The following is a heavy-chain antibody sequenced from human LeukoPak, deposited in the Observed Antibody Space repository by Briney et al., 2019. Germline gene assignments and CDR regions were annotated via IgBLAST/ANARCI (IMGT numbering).Heavy chain of an antibody. V-gene: IGHV3-21*01. CDR1: GFTFRSYA. CDR3: ARESVLDY. J-gene: IGHJ4*02. D-gene: IGHD4-17*01. Sequence: NPRGSLRLSCAASGFTFRSYAMHGVRQAPGKGLEWVSSISSSSSYIYCADSVKGRFTISRDNAKNSLYLQMNSLRAEDTAVYYCARESVLDYWGQGTLVTVSS. CDR2: ISSSSSYI.